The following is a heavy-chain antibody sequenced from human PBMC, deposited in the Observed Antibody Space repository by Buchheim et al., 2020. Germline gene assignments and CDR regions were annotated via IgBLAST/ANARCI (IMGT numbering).Heavy chain of an antibody. V-gene: IGHV4-31*03. J-gene: IGHJ6*03. D-gene: IGHD2-15*01. CDR2: IYYSGST. Sequence: QVQLQESGPGLVKPSQTLSLTCTVSGGSISSGGYYWSWIRQHPGKGLEWIGYIYYSGSTYYNPSLKRRVTISVDTSKNQFSLKLSSVTAADTAVYYCARVGAFCSGGSCPSGYYYYMDVWGKGTT. CDR3: ARVGAFCSGGSCPSGYYYYMDV. CDR1: GGSISSGGYY.